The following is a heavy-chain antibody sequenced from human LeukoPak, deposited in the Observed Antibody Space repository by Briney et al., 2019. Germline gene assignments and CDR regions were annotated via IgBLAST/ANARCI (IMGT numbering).Heavy chain of an antibody. CDR1: GYNFARYG. D-gene: IGHD1-7*01. CDR3: ARDDPPYNWNYY. J-gene: IGHJ4*02. Sequence: GASVKVSCKASGYNFARYGMTWVRQAPGQGLEWMGWISADNGNTNYAQKFQGRVTMTTDTSTSTAYMELRSLRSDDTAVYYCARDDPPYNWNYYWGQGTLVTVSS. V-gene: IGHV1-18*01. CDR2: ISADNGNT.